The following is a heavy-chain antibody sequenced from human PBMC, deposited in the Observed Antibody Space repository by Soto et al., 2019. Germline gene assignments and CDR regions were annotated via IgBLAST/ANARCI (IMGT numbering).Heavy chain of an antibody. Sequence: SETLSLTCTVSGVSLTSGTYYWSWIRQHPGKGLEWIGDIFYSGSTDYNPSLKSRVNISVDTATNQVALKLTFVTDGETPVYYCAKTEDYFDYWGQGTLVTVSS. J-gene: IGHJ4*02. CDR1: GVSLTSGTYY. CDR3: AKTEDYFDY. V-gene: IGHV4-31*03. CDR2: IFYSGST.